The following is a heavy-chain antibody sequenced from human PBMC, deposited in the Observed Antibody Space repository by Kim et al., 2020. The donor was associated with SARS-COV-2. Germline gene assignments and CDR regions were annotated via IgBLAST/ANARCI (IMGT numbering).Heavy chain of an antibody. CDR3: ARDPPYSGTFKGAFDI. J-gene: IGHJ3*02. D-gene: IGHD1-26*01. V-gene: IGHV3-66*02. Sequence: GGSLRLSCTASGFTVNTNYMNWVRQAPGKGLDWVSAIYTGGSTHYADSVKGRFSISRDNSNHAVYIQMNSLRDEDTAVYYCARDPPYSGTFKGAFDIWGQGTMVTVSS. CDR1: GFTVNTNY. CDR2: IYTGGST.